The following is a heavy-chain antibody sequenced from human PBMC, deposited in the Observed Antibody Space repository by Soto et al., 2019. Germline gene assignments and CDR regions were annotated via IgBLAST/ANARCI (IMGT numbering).Heavy chain of an antibody. D-gene: IGHD2-8*02. J-gene: IGHJ4*02. CDR3: ARDKITGLFDY. Sequence: TSEHLSLSYAVPGGYSADFYWTWIRQPPGTGLEWIGEINHRGSTNYNPSLKSRVTISVDTSKNQFSLKLTSVTAADTAVYYCARDKITGLFDYWGQGTLVTVSS. CDR1: GGYSADFY. CDR2: INHRGST. V-gene: IGHV4-34*01.